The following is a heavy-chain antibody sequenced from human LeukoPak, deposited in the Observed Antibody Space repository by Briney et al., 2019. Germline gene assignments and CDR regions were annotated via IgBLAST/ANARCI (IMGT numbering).Heavy chain of an antibody. V-gene: IGHV4-31*03. CDR3: AGIVLREAAQFDF. CDR1: CGSISSGGY. J-gene: IGHJ4*02. CDR2: IHYTGKT. D-gene: IGHD2-8*01. Sequence: PSEPLSLTCTVSCGSISSGGYWSWIRPHPEKGLEWIGYIHYTGKTYYNPSLKSRDSISVDKSQNQFSLNLNSVAAADTAVYFWAGIVLREAAQFDFWGQGTLVTVSS.